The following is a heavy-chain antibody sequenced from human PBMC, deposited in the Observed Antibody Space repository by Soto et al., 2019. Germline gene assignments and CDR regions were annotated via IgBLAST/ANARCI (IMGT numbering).Heavy chain of an antibody. J-gene: IGHJ4*02. CDR3: ARDDSCGDYGDYDTYDY. CDR2: INWNGGSI. Sequence: GGSLRLSCAASGFTFDDYGMSWVRQAPGKGLEWVSVINWNGGSIGYADSVRGRFTISRDNAKNSLYLQMNSLRADDTALYYCARDDSCGDYGDYDTYDYWGRGTLVTVSS. V-gene: IGHV3-20*04. CDR1: GFTFDDYG. D-gene: IGHD4-17*01.